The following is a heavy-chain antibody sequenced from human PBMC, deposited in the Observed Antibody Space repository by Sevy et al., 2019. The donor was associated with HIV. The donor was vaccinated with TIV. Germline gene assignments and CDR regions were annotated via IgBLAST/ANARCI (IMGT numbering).Heavy chain of an antibody. J-gene: IGHJ4*02. V-gene: IGHV3-49*03. CDR1: GFTFDDYA. Sequence: GGSLRLSCTASGFTFDDYAMSWFRQAPGKGLEWVGFIRSKAYGGTTEYAASVKGRFTSSRDDSKSMAYLQMNSLKTEDTAVYYCTRDRGSSGWYVDYFDYWGQGTLVTVSS. CDR3: TRDRGSSGWYVDYFDY. CDR2: IRSKAYGGTT. D-gene: IGHD6-19*01.